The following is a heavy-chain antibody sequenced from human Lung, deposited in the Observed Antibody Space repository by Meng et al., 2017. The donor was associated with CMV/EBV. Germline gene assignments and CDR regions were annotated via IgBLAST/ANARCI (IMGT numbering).Heavy chain of an antibody. V-gene: IGHV3-30*18. CDR3: AKGTVTSAGIDH. J-gene: IGHJ5*02. CDR2: IAHDRSRT. CDR1: GFSFSSYG. Sequence: AASGFSFSSYGVHWVRQAPGKGLEWVALIAHDRSRTSYADSVMGRFTISRDDSMKMVFLQMNTLRGDDTAVYYCAKGTVTSAGIDHWGQGSLVTVSS. D-gene: IGHD4-17*01.